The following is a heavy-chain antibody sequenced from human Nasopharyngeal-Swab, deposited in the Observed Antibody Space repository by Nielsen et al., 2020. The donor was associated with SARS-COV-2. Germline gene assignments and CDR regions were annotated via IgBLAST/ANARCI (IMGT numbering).Heavy chain of an antibody. D-gene: IGHD3-10*01. CDR3: ARGIVLWFGELFSPFDY. V-gene: IGHV3-21*01. J-gene: IGHJ4*02. Sequence: GESLKISCAASGFTFSSYSMNWVRQAPGKGLEWVSSISSSSSYIYYADSVKGRFTISRDNAKNSPYLQMNSLRAEDTAVYYCARGIVLWFGELFSPFDYWGQGTLVTVSS. CDR1: GFTFSSYS. CDR2: ISSSSSYI.